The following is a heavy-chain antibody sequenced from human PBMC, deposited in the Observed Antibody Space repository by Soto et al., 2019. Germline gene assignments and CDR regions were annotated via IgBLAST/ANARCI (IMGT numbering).Heavy chain of an antibody. J-gene: IGHJ4*02. CDR3: AHSPSDCSSTSCHFDY. V-gene: IGHV2-5*02. CDR1: GFSLSTSGVG. D-gene: IGHD2-2*01. Sequence: QITMKESGPTLVKPTQTLTLTCTFSGFSLSTSGVGVGWIRQPPGKALEWLALIYWDDDKRYSPSLKSTLTIPKDTYKTHVVLKMNHMDPIDTATYYCAHSPSDCSSTSCHFDYGGQGTLVTV. CDR2: IYWDDDK.